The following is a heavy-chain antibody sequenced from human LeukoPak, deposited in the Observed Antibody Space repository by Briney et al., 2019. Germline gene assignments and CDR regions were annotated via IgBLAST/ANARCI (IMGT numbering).Heavy chain of an antibody. Sequence: SETLSLTCTVSGGSISSSSYYWSWIRQPPGKGLEWIGYIYYSGSTNYNPSLKSRVTISVDTSKNQFSLKLSSVTAADTAVYYCARGSRFGDWLGYYFYYYMDVWGKGTTVTVSS. D-gene: IGHD3-16*01. V-gene: IGHV4-61*01. CDR2: IYYSGST. J-gene: IGHJ6*03. CDR3: ARGSRFGDWLGYYFYYYMDV. CDR1: GGSISSSSYY.